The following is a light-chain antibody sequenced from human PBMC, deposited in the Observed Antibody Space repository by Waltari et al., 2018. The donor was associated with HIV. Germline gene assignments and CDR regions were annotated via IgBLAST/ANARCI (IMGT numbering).Light chain of an antibody. CDR1: RTVLYSSDNQNY. CDR3: QQYYSVPPT. J-gene: IGKJ4*01. V-gene: IGKV4-1*01. CDR2: WAS. Sequence: DIVMTQSPDSLAVSLGERATINCTSSRTVLYSSDNQNYLAWYLQRPGQPPKVLIFWASTRAFGVPDRFTGSGSGTDFSLTLSSLQADDVGIYYCQQYYSVPPTFGGGTKVEI.